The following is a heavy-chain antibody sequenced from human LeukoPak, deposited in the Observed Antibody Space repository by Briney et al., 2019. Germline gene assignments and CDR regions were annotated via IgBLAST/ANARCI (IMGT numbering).Heavy chain of an antibody. CDR2: IYPGDSDT. V-gene: IGHV5-51*01. CDR1: GFTFTTHW. D-gene: IGHD3/OR15-3a*01. Sequence: GESLKISRKTSGFTFTTHWIAWVRQKPGEGLELMGIIYPGDSDTNYSPAFQGQVTISADKSTNTAYLLWSSLKASDTAMYYCARYYFWTGSYFYDYWGQGTLVTVSS. CDR3: ARYYFWTGSYFYDY. J-gene: IGHJ4*02.